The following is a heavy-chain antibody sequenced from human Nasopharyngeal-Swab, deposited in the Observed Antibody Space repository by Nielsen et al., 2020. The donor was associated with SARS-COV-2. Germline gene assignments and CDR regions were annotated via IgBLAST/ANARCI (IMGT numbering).Heavy chain of an antibody. J-gene: IGHJ3*02. CDR2: ISSSSSTI. CDR1: GFTFSSYW. CDR3: ARVRGDYDSSGYYYHDGAFDI. Sequence: GESLKISCAASGFTFSSYWMHWVRQAPGKGLEWVSYISSSSSTIYYADSVKGRFTISRDNAKNSLYLQMNSLRAEGTAVYYCARVRGDYDSSGYYYHDGAFDIWGQGTMVTVSS. V-gene: IGHV3-48*04. D-gene: IGHD3-22*01.